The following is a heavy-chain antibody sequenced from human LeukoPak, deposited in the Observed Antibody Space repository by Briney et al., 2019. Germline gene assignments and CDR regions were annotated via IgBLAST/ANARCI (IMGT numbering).Heavy chain of an antibody. Sequence: SETLSLTCTVSGGSISSYYWTWIRQPAGKGLEWIGRIYTTGSTNYNPSLNSRVTMSVDTSKKQFSLKLSSVTAADTAVYYWARQIAVAVKAGFDYWAREPWSPSPQ. CDR1: GGSISSYY. CDR3: ARQIAVAVKAGFDY. V-gene: IGHV4-4*07. J-gene: IGHJ4*02. CDR2: IYTTGST. D-gene: IGHD6-19*01.